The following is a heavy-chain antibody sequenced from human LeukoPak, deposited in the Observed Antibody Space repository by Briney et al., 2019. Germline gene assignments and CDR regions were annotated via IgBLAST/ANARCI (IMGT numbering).Heavy chain of an antibody. CDR3: ARDGGYCSSTSCYGGWFDP. CDR2: IFYSGST. V-gene: IGHV4-59*01. Sequence: SETLSLTCTVSGGSISSYYWSWIRQPPGKGLEWIGYIFYSGSTNYNPSLKSRVTISVDTSKNQFSLKLSSVTAADTAVYYCARDGGYCSSTSCYGGWFDPWGQGTLVTVSS. D-gene: IGHD2-2*01. J-gene: IGHJ5*02. CDR1: GGSISSYY.